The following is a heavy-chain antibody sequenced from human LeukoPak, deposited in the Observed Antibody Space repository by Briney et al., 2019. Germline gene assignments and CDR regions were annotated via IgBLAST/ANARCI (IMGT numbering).Heavy chain of an antibody. V-gene: IGHV1-18*01. CDR3: ARVVGASPTDAFDI. CDR2: ISAHNGNT. CDR1: GYTFTSYG. D-gene: IGHD1-26*01. J-gene: IGHJ3*02. Sequence: EASVKVSCTASGYTFTSYGISWVRQAPGQGLEWMGWISAHNGNTNYAQKLQGRVTMTTDTSTSTAYMELRSLRSDDTAVYYCARVVGASPTDAFDIWGQGTMVTVSS.